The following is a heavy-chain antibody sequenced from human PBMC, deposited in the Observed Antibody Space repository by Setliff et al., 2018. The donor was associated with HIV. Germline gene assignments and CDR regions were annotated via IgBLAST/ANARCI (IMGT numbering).Heavy chain of an antibody. CDR2: IGAVGSPT. CDR1: GFTFTSYA. Sequence: PGGSLRLSCTVSGFTFTSYAMGWVRQAAGKGLEWVSTIGAVGSPTHYAESVKGQFTISKDKSKNTLYLQMSSLRDEDTAVYYCAKVLEFGIDGPVEFDNWGQGTPVTVSS. V-gene: IGHV3-23*01. D-gene: IGHD3-10*01. CDR3: AKVLEFGIDGPVEFDN. J-gene: IGHJ4*02.